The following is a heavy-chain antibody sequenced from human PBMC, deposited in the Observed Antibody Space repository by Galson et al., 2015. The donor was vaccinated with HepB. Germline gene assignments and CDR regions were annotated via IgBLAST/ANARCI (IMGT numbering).Heavy chain of an antibody. Sequence: CAISGDSVSSNSAAWNWIRQSPSRGLEWLGRTYYRSKWYNDYAVSVKSRITINPDTSKNQFSLQLNSVTPEDTAVYYCARTVARSSWYHYYGMDVWGQGTTVTVSS. CDR2: TYYRSKWYN. D-gene: IGHD6-13*01. CDR1: GDSVSSNSAA. CDR3: ARTVARSSWYHYYGMDV. J-gene: IGHJ6*02. V-gene: IGHV6-1*01.